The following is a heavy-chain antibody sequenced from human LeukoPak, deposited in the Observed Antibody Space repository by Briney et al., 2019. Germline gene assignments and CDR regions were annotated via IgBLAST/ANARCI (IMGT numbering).Heavy chain of an antibody. V-gene: IGHV1-2*02. CDR3: ARDTLAAAGTGFYYYYYMDV. Sequence: GASVKVSCKASGYTFAGYYMHWVRQAPGQGLEWMGWINPNSGGTNYAQKFQGRVTMTRDTSISTAYMELSRLRSDDTAVYYCARDTLAAAGTGFYYYYYMDVWGKGTTVTISS. CDR1: GYTFAGYY. CDR2: INPNSGGT. J-gene: IGHJ6*03. D-gene: IGHD6-13*01.